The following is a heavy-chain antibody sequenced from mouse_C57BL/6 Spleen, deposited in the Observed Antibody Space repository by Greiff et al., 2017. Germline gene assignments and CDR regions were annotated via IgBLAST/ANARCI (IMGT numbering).Heavy chain of an antibody. CDR3: ATQDPRYYEYGGDYLDY. CDR2: IYPRSGNT. Sequence: QVQLQQSGAELARPGASVTLSCKASGYTFTSYGIRWVKQRPGQGLEWIGGIYPRSGNTYYNEKFKCKATLTADKSSSTAYMESRSLTSEDSEVFDGATQDPRYYEYGGDYLDYWGQGTTLTVSS. CDR1: GYTFTSYG. J-gene: IGHJ2*01. D-gene: IGHD2-4*01. V-gene: IGHV1-81*01.